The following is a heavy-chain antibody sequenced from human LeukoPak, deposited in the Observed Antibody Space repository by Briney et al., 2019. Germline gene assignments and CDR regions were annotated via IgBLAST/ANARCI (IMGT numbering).Heavy chain of an antibody. CDR2: ISYDGSNK. CDR3: ARGPPNDYGDYWVL. J-gene: IGHJ3*01. CDR1: GFTFSSYA. Sequence: GRSLRLSCAASGFTFSSYAMHWVRQAPGKGLEWVAVISYDGSNKYYADSVKGRFTISRDNSKNTLYLQMNSLRAEDTAVYYCARGPPNDYGDYWVLWGQGTMVTVSS. V-gene: IGHV3-30-3*01. D-gene: IGHD4-17*01.